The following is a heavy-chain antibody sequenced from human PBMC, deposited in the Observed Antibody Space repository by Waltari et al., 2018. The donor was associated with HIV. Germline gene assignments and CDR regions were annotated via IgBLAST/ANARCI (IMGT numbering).Heavy chain of an antibody. CDR2: RNQRGGT. V-gene: IGHV4-34*01. CDR1: GGSFSGYS. Sequence: QVQLQQRGAILLRPSETLSLTCAVSGGSFSGYSWNWIRQAPGKGLGWMGERNQRGGTNYNASRESRITISVDTSNNYFSLEMNSVTAADTAVYFCARGLRTVTPRNWGPGTLVTVSS. D-gene: IGHD4-17*01. CDR3: ARGLRTVTPRN. J-gene: IGHJ4*02.